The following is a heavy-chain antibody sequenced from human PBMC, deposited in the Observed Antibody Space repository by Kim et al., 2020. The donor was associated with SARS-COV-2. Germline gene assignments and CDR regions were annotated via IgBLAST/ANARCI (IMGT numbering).Heavy chain of an antibody. Sequence: GGSLRLSCAASGFGFDDSAMHWVRQVPGKGLEWVSGITWSIVSIGYADSVKGRFTISRDNAKNTLFLQMNSLRAEDTALYYCAKGHKARTPYYYYFPLDVWGHGTTVTVSS. CDR2: ITWSIVSI. J-gene: IGHJ6*02. CDR3: AKGHKARTPYYYYFPLDV. D-gene: IGHD6-6*01. V-gene: IGHV3-9*01. CDR1: GFGFDDSA.